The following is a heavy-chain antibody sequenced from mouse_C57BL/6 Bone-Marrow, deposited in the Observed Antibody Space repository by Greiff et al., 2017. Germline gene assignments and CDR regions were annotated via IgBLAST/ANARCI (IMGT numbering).Heavy chain of an antibody. CDR3: ARQDY. CDR1: GFTFSSYG. V-gene: IGHV5-6*01. J-gene: IGHJ2*01. Sequence: VQLQQSGGDLVKPGGSLKLSCAASGFTFSSYGMSWVRQTPDKRLGWVATISSGGSYTYYPDSVKGRFTISRDNAKNTLYLQMSRLKSEDTAMYYCARQDYWGQGTTLTVSS. CDR2: ISSGGSYT.